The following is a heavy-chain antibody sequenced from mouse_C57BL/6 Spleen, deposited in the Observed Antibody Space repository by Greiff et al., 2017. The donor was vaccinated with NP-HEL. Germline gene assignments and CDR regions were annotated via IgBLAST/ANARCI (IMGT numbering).Heavy chain of an antibody. CDR1: GYTFTDYN. Sequence: EVQLKESGPELVKPGASVKIPCKASGYTFTDYNMDWVKQSHGKSLEWIGDINPNNGGTIYNQKFKGKATLTVDKSSSTAYMELRSLTSEDTPDSYCARSVLSALDYWGQRNSVTVSS. CDR3: ARSVLSALDY. V-gene: IGHV1-18*01. CDR2: INPNNGGT. J-gene: IGHJ4*01.